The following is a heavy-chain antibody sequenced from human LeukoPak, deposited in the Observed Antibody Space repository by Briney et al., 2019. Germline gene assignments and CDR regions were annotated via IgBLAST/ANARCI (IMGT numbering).Heavy chain of an antibody. Sequence: ASVKVSCKASGYTFTNYGVSWVRQAPGQGLEWMGWISTFNANTNNAQKFQGRVTMTTDTSTSTVYMELGSLRSGDTAVYYCARGRPTGTPRGYMDVWGKGTTVTVSS. CDR2: ISTFNANT. D-gene: IGHD1-1*01. CDR3: ARGRPTGTPRGYMDV. J-gene: IGHJ6*03. V-gene: IGHV1-18*01. CDR1: GYTFTNYG.